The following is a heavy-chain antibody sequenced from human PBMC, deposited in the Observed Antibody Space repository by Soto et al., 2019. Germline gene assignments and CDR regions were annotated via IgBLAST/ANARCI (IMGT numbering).Heavy chain of an antibody. J-gene: IGHJ4*02. CDR2: IYYSGST. CDR1: GGSISSGDYY. D-gene: IGHD5-12*01. V-gene: IGHV4-30-4*01. CDR3: DRVKRGYGHFDY. Sequence: SETLSLTCTVSGGSISSGDYYSSWIRQPPGKGLEWIGYIYYSGSTYYNPSLKSRVTILVDTSKNQFSLQLSSVTAADTAVYYCDRVKRGYGHFDYWGQGTLVAVSS.